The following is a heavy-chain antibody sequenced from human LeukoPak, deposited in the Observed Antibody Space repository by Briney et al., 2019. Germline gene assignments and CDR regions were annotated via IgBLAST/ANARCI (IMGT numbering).Heavy chain of an antibody. V-gene: IGHV3-21*01. Sequence: PGGSPRLSCAASGFTFSSYSMNWVRQAPGKGLEWVSSISSSSSYIYYADSVKGRFTISRDNAKNSLYLQMNSLRAEDTAVYYCARGGVMATSSLDYWGQGTLVTVSS. CDR3: ARGGVMATSSLDY. CDR1: GFTFSSYS. J-gene: IGHJ4*02. CDR2: ISSSSSYI. D-gene: IGHD5-24*01.